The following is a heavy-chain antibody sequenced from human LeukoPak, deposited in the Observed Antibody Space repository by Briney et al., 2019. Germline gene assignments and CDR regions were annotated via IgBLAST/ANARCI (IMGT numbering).Heavy chain of an antibody. J-gene: IGHJ5*02. CDR3: ALGYCSSTSCYWFDP. D-gene: IGHD2-2*01. CDR2: TYYRSKWYN. V-gene: IGHV6-1*01. CDR1: GASVSSNSAA. Sequence: SQTLSLTCAISGASVSSNSAAWNWIRQSPSRGLEWLGRTYYRSKWYNDYAVSVKSRITINPDTSKNQFSLQLNSVTPEDTAVYYCALGYCSSTSCYWFDPWGQGTLVTVSS.